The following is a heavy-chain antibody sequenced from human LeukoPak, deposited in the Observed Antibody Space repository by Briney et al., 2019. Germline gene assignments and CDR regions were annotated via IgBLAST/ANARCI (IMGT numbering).Heavy chain of an antibody. D-gene: IGHD3-10*01. CDR2: ISSNGGST. V-gene: IGHV3-64*01. CDR1: GFTFSSYA. Sequence: GGSLRLSCAASGFTFSSYAMHWVGQAPGKGLEYVSAISSNGGSTYYANSVKGRFTISRDNSKNTLYLQMGSLRAEDMAVYYCARVALWFGSYFDYWGQGTLVTVSS. J-gene: IGHJ4*02. CDR3: ARVALWFGSYFDY.